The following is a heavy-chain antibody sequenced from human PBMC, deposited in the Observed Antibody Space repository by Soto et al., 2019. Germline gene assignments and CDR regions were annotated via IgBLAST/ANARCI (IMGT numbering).Heavy chain of an antibody. CDR3: ARSGGLDRDFNY. CDR1: GYAFSSYD. J-gene: IGHJ4*02. CDR2: IIPMFDTP. D-gene: IGHD2-15*01. Sequence: GASVKGSCKASGYAFSSYDMSWVRQDPGQGLEWMGGIIPMFDTPIYAQKFQDRVTITADESTSTAYMQLSSLRSGDTAVYYCARSGGLDRDFNYWGQGSLVTVSS. V-gene: IGHV1-69*13.